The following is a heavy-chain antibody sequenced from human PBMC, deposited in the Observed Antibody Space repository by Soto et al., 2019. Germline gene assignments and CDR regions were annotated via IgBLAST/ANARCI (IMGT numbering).Heavy chain of an antibody. D-gene: IGHD2-2*01. Sequence: SLKISCTASVFTFSSYAMHWVRQAPGKGLEWVAVISYDGSNKYYADSVKGRFTISRDNSKNTLYLQMNSLRAEDTAVYYCAREKAYCSSTSCFNYYYYYGMDVWGQGTTVTVSS. J-gene: IGHJ6*02. CDR2: ISYDGSNK. V-gene: IGHV3-30-3*01. CDR1: VFTFSSYA. CDR3: AREKAYCSSTSCFNYYYYYGMDV.